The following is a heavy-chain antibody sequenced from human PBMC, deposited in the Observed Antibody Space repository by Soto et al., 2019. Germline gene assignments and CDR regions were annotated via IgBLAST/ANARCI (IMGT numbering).Heavy chain of an antibody. V-gene: IGHV3-73*01. CDR1: GFTFSGSA. J-gene: IGHJ4*02. D-gene: IGHD1-7*01. CDR3: TRRGWGELLEDY. CDR2: IRSKANSYAT. Sequence: QLVESGGGLVQPGGSLKLSCAASGFTFSGSAIHWVRQASGKGLEWVGRIRSKANSYATAYAASVKGRFTISRDDSKNTAYLQMNSLKTEDTAVYYCTRRGWGELLEDYWGQGTLVTVSS.